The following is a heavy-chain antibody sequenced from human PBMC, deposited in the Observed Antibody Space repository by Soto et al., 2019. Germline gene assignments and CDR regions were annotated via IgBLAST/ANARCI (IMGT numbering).Heavy chain of an antibody. V-gene: IGHV1-8*02. D-gene: IGHD5-18*01. J-gene: IGHJ6*02. CDR1: GGTFSSYA. CDR2: MNPNSGNT. CDR3: ARCIQQDYYYGMDV. Sequence: EASVKVSCKASGGTFSSYAISWVRQATGQGLEWMGWMNPNSGNTGYAQKFQGRVTMTRNTSISTAYMELSSLRSEDTAVYYCARCIQQDYYYGMDVWGQGTTVTVSS.